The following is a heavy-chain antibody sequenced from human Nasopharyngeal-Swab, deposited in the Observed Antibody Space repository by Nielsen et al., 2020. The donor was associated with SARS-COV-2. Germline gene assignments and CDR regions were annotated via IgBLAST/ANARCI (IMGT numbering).Heavy chain of an antibody. CDR1: GFTFDDYG. D-gene: IGHD5-12*01. Sequence: GESLKISCAASGFTFDDYGMSWVRQAPGKGLEWVSGINWNGGSTGYADSVKGRFTISRDNAKNSLYLQMNSLTAEDTAVYYCARERGGGYGDYWGQGTLVTVSS. CDR3: ARERGGGYGDY. J-gene: IGHJ4*02. V-gene: IGHV3-20*04. CDR2: INWNGGST.